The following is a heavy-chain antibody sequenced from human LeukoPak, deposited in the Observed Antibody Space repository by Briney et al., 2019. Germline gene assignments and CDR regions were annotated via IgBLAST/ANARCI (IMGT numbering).Heavy chain of an antibody. V-gene: IGHV3-23*01. D-gene: IGHD3-10*02. Sequence: PGGSLRLSCAASGFSFSTSPMSWARQPPGKGLEWVSAISPTGEGTYYADSVKGRLTISRDNSKNMVYLQMNSLRAEDTAVYYCAKRSMIVRGVSHFAMDVWGQGTTVTVSS. J-gene: IGHJ6*02. CDR1: GFSFSTSP. CDR2: ISPTGEGT. CDR3: AKRSMIVRGVSHFAMDV.